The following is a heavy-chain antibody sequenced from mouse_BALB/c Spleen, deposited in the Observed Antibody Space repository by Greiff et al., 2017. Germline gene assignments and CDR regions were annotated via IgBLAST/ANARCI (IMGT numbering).Heavy chain of an antibody. CDR3: TRYGNYRYFDV. CDR1: GFTFSNYW. D-gene: IGHD2-1*01. V-gene: IGHV6-6*02. Sequence: EVKVVESGGGLVQPGGSMKLSCVASGFTFSNYWMNWVRQSPEKGLEWVAEIRLKSNNYATHYAESVKGRFTISRDDSKSSVYLQMNNLRAEDTGIYYCTRYGNYRYFDVWGAGTTVTVSS. J-gene: IGHJ1*01. CDR2: IRLKSNNYAT.